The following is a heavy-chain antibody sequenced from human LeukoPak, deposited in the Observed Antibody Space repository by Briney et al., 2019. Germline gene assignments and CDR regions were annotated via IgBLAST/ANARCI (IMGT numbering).Heavy chain of an antibody. CDR3: AKGSSSWYGIDY. J-gene: IGHJ4*02. Sequence: GGSLRLSCAASGFTFSSYAMHWVRQAPGKGLEWVAVISYDGSNKYYADSVKGRFTISRDTSKNTLYLQMNSLRAEDTAIYFCAKGSSSWYGIDYWGQGTLVTVSS. CDR2: ISYDGSNK. V-gene: IGHV3-30-3*01. CDR1: GFTFSSYA. D-gene: IGHD6-13*01.